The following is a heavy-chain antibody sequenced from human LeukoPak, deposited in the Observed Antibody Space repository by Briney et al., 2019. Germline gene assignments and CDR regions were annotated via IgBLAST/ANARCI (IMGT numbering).Heavy chain of an antibody. J-gene: IGHJ4*02. CDR2: VWFGESSQ. Sequence: GGFLRLSCAASGFTFSNSGMHWVRQAPGKGLEWVAGVWFGESSQSYADSVKGRFTISRDNSKNTVWLEMSSLRVEDTAVYYCAKGGRDTSKYYFDYWGQGTQVTVSS. D-gene: IGHD1-26*01. CDR1: GFTFSNSG. V-gene: IGHV3-30*02. CDR3: AKGGRDTSKYYFDY.